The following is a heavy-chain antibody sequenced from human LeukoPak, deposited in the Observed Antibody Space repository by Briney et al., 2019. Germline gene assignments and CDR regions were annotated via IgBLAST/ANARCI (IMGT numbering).Heavy chain of an antibody. CDR1: GGSISSGEYY. CDR3: ARDTLAARPGGDYYYGMDV. Sequence: KPSQTLSLTCTVSGGSISSGEYYWSWIRQPPGKGLEWIGYIYYSGSTYYNPSLKSRVTISVDTSKNQFSLKLSSVTAADTAVYYCARDTLAARPGGDYYYGMDVWGQGTTVTVSS. V-gene: IGHV4-30-4*01. J-gene: IGHJ6*02. D-gene: IGHD6-6*01. CDR2: IYYSGST.